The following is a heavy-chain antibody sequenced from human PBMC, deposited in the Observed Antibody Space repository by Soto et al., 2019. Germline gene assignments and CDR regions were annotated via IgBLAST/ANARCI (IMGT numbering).Heavy chain of an antibody. CDR1: GYTFTSYG. Sequence: ASVKVSCKASGYTFTSYGISWVRQAPGQGLEWMGWISAYNGNTNHAQKLQGRVTMTTDTSTSTAYMELRSLRSDDTAVYYCARLELELRRGYYYYYGMDVWGQGTTVTVSS. CDR2: ISAYNGNT. D-gene: IGHD1-7*01. V-gene: IGHV1-18*01. CDR3: ARLELELRRGYYYYYGMDV. J-gene: IGHJ6*02.